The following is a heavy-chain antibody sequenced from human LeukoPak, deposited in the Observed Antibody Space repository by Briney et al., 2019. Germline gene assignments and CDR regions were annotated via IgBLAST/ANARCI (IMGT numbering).Heavy chain of an antibody. J-gene: IGHJ4*02. Sequence: GGSLRLSCAASGFTFSSYAMSWVRQAPGKGLEWVSSISGSDGSTYYADSVKGRFTISRDNSKNMLYLQMNSLRAEDTAVYYCAKDVRAATLAVFDCWGQGTLVTVSS. CDR3: AKDVRAATLAVFDC. V-gene: IGHV3-23*01. CDR2: ISGSDGST. CDR1: GFTFSSYA. D-gene: IGHD2-2*01.